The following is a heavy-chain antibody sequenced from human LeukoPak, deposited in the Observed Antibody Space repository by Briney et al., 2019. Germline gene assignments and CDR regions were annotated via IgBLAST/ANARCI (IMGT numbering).Heavy chain of an antibody. CDR3: AKGSWYASSSDEDY. V-gene: IGHV3-30*18. CDR2: MSREGNNK. J-gene: IGHJ4*02. D-gene: IGHD2-2*01. CDR1: GFSISDID. Sequence: GGSLRLSCAASGFSISDIDMHWVRQAPGKGLEWLAVMSREGNNKYYAASVRGRLTVSGDSAMSTLYLQMDSLRAEDTAVYYCAKGSWYASSSDEDYWGQGTLVTVSS.